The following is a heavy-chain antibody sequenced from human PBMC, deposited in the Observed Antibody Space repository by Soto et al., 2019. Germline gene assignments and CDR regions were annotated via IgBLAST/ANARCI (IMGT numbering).Heavy chain of an antibody. CDR2: ISYDGSNK. CDR3: ARVLGDYPNFDY. V-gene: IGHV3-30-3*01. D-gene: IGHD2-21*01. Sequence: QVQLVESGGGVVQPGRSLRLSCAASGFTFSSYALHWVRQAPGKGLEWVAVISYDGSNKFYADSVKGRFTISRDTSKNPLYLQMNSLRAEDTAVYYCARVLGDYPNFDYWGQGTLVTVSS. J-gene: IGHJ4*02. CDR1: GFTFSSYA.